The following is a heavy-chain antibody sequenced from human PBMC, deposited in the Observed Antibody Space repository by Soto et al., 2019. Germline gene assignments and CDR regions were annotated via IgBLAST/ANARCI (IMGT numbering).Heavy chain of an antibody. CDR3: AITYCRDNSCPRDFDF. D-gene: IGHD2-21*01. CDR1: GGTFNTYT. J-gene: IGHJ4*02. CDR2: FIPILDMA. Sequence: QVQVVQSGAEVKKPESSVKVSCKPSGGTFNTYTVNWVRLAPGHGLEWMGRFIPILDMANYAQKFQDRVTITAYRSTFTADMELNSLTSDDTAVYYCAITYCRDNSCPRDFDFWGPGTRVTVSS. V-gene: IGHV1-69*02.